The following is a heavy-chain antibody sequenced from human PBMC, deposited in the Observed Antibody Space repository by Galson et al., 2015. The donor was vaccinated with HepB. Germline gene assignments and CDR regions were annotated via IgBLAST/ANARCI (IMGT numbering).Heavy chain of an antibody. Sequence: SLRLSCAASGFTFSSYAIMWVRQAPGKGLEWVSGMSDNGDNTFYADSVKGRFTISRDISKNTVFLQMNSLRVEDTAVYCCATRSGASGWYSYFQHWGQGTLVTVSS. CDR3: ATRSGASGWYSYFQH. D-gene: IGHD6-19*01. V-gene: IGHV3-23*01. J-gene: IGHJ1*01. CDR1: GFTFSSYA. CDR2: MSDNGDNT.